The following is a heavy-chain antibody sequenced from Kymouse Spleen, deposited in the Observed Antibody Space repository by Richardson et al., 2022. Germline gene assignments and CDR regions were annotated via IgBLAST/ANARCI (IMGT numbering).Heavy chain of an antibody. CDR2: IYYSGST. CDR3: ARQGNWNYLYYYYGMDV. CDR1: GGSISSSSYY. D-gene: IGHD1-7*01. J-gene: IGHJ6*02. V-gene: IGHV4-39*01. Sequence: QLQLQESGPGLVKPSETLSLTCTVSGGSISSSSYYWGWIRQPPGKGLEWIGSIYYSGSTYYNPSLKSRVTISVDTSKNQFSLKLSSVTAADTAVYYCARQGNWNYLYYYYGMDVWGQGTTVTVSS.